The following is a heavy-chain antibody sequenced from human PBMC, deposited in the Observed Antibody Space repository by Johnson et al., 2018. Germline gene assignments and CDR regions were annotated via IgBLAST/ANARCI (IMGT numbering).Heavy chain of an antibody. CDR2: INSDGSTI. Sequence: VQLQESGGGLGQTGGSVRLSCGASGFTFSSYSMNWVRTPPGKVLVWVSRINSDGSTIIYADSVKGRFTISRNNAKNTLYLQMNSLRAEDTAVYSCARFSQDDSSGYPNYAFDIWGQGTMVTVAS. CDR3: ARFSQDDSSGYPNYAFDI. CDR1: GFTFSSYS. D-gene: IGHD3-22*01. J-gene: IGHJ3*02. V-gene: IGHV3-74*01.